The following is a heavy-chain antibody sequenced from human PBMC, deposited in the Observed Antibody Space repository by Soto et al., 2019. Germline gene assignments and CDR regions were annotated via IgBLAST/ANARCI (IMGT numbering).Heavy chain of an antibody. Sequence: SETLSLTCTVSGGSINSYHWNWIRQPPGKGLEWIGYIYYSGSTNYNPSLQSRVTISVDTSKNQFSLKLNSVTAADTAVYYCARDYYDSGSYYPFDPWGQGTLVTVSS. D-gene: IGHD3-10*01. V-gene: IGHV4-59*01. J-gene: IGHJ5*02. CDR1: GGSINSYH. CDR2: IYYSGST. CDR3: ARDYYDSGSYYPFDP.